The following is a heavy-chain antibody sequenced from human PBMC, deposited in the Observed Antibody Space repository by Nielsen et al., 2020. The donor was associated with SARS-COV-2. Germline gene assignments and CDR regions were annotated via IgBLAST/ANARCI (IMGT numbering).Heavy chain of an antibody. CDR2: ISSSGSTI. V-gene: IGHV3-11*04. J-gene: IGHJ6*03. Sequence: GESLKISCAASGFTFSDYYMSWIRQAPGKGLEWVSYISSSGSTIYYADSVKGRFTISRDNAKNSLYLQMNSLRAEDTAVYYCARVGQLGYYYYMDVWGKGTTVTVSS. CDR1: GFTFSDYY. CDR3: ARVGQLGYYYYMDV. D-gene: IGHD6-13*01.